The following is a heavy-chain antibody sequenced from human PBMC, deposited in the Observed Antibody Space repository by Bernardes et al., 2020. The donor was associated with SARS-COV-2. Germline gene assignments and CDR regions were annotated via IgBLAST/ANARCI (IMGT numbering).Heavy chain of an antibody. CDR3: ARGIVVVVAAPSGGGYYFDYGMDV. J-gene: IGHJ6*02. CDR1: GGSFSGYY. CDR2: INHSGST. V-gene: IGHV4-34*01. Sequence: SETLSLTCAVYGGSFSGYYWSWIRQPPGKGLEWIGEINHSGSTNYNPSLKSRVTISVDTSKNQFSLKLSSVTAADTAVYYCARGIVVVVAAPSGGGYYFDYGMDVWGQGTTVTVSS. D-gene: IGHD2-15*01.